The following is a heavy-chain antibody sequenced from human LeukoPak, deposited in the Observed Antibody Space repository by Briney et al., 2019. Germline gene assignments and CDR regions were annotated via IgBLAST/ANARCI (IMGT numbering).Heavy chain of an antibody. Sequence: PSETLSLTCTVSGGSISSYYWSWIRQPPGKGLEWIGYIYYGGSTNYNPSLKSRVTISIDTSENEFSLKLSSVTAADTAVYYCARHYYESSTYYSTYYYGVDVWGQGTTVTVSS. V-gene: IGHV4-59*08. CDR2: IYYGGST. CDR3: ARHYYESSTYYSTYYYGVDV. D-gene: IGHD3-22*01. J-gene: IGHJ6*02. CDR1: GGSISSYY.